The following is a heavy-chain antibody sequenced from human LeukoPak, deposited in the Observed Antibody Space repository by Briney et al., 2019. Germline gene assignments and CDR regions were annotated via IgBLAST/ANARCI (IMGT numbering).Heavy chain of an antibody. V-gene: IGHV4-34*01. CDR2: INHSGST. Sequence: SETLSLTCAVYGGSFSGYYWSWIRQPPGKGLEWIGEINHSGSTNYNPSLKSRVTISVDTSKNQFSLMLSSVTAADTAVYYCARKSIPGYSSSWFDYWGQGTLVTVSS. CDR1: GGSFSGYY. CDR3: ARKSIPGYSSSWFDY. J-gene: IGHJ4*02. D-gene: IGHD6-13*01.